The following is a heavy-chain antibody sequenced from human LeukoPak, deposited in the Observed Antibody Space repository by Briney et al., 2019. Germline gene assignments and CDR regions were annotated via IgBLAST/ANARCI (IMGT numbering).Heavy chain of an antibody. CDR1: GGSISSGGYY. CDR3: ARDQRFLEWLSPDYYGMDV. D-gene: IGHD3-3*01. V-gene: IGHV4-31*03. J-gene: IGHJ6*02. CDR2: IYYSGST. Sequence: SETLSLTFTVSGGSISSGGYYWSWIRQHPGKGLEWIGYIYYSGSTYYNPSLKSRVTISVDTSKNQFSLKLSSVTAADTAVYYCARDQRFLEWLSPDYYGMDVWGQGTTVTVSS.